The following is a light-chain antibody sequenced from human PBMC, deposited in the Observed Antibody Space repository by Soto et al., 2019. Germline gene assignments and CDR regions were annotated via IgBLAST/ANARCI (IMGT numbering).Light chain of an antibody. V-gene: IGKV1-39*01. CDR3: QQSYSPPYT. Sequence: DIQMTQSPSSLSASVGDRITITCRTSQSIGDYLNWYQQKPGRAPSLLIYSASNLQSGVPSRFSGSGSGTDFTLTIRSLQPEDFATYHCQQSYSPPYTFGQGTKLGIK. CDR1: QSIGDY. J-gene: IGKJ2*01. CDR2: SAS.